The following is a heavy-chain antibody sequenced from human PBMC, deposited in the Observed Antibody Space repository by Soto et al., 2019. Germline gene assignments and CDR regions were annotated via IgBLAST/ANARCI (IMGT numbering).Heavy chain of an antibody. V-gene: IGHV1-69*02. CDR1: GGSFSSYI. D-gene: IGHD2-21*01. J-gene: IGHJ6*03. Sequence: QVQLVQSGAEVKKPGSSVKVSCEASGGSFSSYIFTWVRQAPGQGLEWMGRVIPIQGRANYALKFQDRVTITADKSTNTVYMDLRSLRPEDTALYYCAKSLVFVDPAYMDVWGKGTTVTVSS. CDR3: AKSLVFVDPAYMDV. CDR2: VIPIQGRA.